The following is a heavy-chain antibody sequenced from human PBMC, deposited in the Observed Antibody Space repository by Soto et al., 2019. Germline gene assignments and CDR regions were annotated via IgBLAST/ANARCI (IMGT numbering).Heavy chain of an antibody. D-gene: IGHD6-13*01. J-gene: IGHJ4*02. CDR1: GFTFTSHG. Sequence: GGSLRLSCAGSGFTFTSHGMNWVRQAPGKGLEWVSHITSGSSSKYYADSVKGRFTISRNNSKNTLYLQMNSLRAEDTAVYYCAYSSTPFDYWGQGTLVTVSS. V-gene: IGHV3-48*01. CDR2: ITSGSSSK. CDR3: AYSSTPFDY.